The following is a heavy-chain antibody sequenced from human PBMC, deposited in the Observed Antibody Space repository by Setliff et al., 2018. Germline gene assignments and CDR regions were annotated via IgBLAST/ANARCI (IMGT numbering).Heavy chain of an antibody. CDR1: GYSFTSYY. Sequence: ASVKVSCKASGYSFTSYYMYWVRQAPGQGLEWMGTINTGGGSASIVDQFQGRVTMTRDTSTSTVYMELSSLTSDDTAVYYCSRLVRYCTVTSCQRASGGEHWGQGTLVTVSS. J-gene: IGHJ1*01. CDR2: INTGGGSA. V-gene: IGHV1-46*01. D-gene: IGHD2-8*02. CDR3: SRLVRYCTVTSCQRASGGEH.